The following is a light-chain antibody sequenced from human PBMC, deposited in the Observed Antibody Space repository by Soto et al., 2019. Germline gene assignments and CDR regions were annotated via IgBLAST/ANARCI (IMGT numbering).Light chain of an antibody. V-gene: IGKV3-20*01. J-gene: IGKJ4*01. CDR2: GAS. CDR3: QHYDNTFLT. Sequence: EVVLNQSPGTLSLSPGERAILSCRASQSVNSRDLAWYQQKHGQAPRLLISGASSRATGIPDRFSGSGSGTDFTLIINRLEAEDFAVYYCQHYDNTFLTFGGGTKVEIK. CDR1: QSVNSRD.